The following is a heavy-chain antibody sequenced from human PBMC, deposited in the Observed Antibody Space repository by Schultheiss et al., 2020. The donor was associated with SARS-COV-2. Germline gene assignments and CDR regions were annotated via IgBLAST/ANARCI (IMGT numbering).Heavy chain of an antibody. CDR2: IKQDGSGK. V-gene: IGHV3-7*03. J-gene: IGHJ4*02. CDR3: ARSLYDSRGYYDGFDY. D-gene: IGHD3-22*01. CDR1: GFILSSYE. Sequence: GGSLRLSCAASGFILSSYEMNWVRQAPGKGLEWVANIKQDGSGKYYVDSVKGRFTISRDNAQNSLYLQMNSLGDEDTAVYYCARSLYDSRGYYDGFDYWGQGIQVTVSS.